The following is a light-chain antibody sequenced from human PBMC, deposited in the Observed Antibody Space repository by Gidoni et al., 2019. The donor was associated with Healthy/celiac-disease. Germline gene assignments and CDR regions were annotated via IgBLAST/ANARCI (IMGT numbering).Light chain of an antibody. J-gene: IGKJ3*01. CDR3: QQRSNWPPGGG. CDR1: QSVSSY. CDR2: DAS. V-gene: IGKV3-11*01. Sequence: EIVLTQSPATLSLSPGERATLSCRASQSVSSYLAWYQQKPGQAPRLLIYDASNRATGIPARFSGSGSGTDFTLTISSLEPEDFAVYYCQQRSNWPPGGGFXPXTKVDIK.